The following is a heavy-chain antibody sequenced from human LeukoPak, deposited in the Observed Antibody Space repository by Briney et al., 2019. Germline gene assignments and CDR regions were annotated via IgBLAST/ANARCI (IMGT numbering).Heavy chain of an antibody. CDR3: ARGDGSHYYDSSGYYYFDY. CDR2: ISAYNGNT. V-gene: IGHV1-18*01. CDR1: GYTFTSYG. D-gene: IGHD3-22*01. J-gene: IGHJ4*02. Sequence: ASVKVSCKASGYTFTSYGISWVRQAPGQGLEWMGWISAYNGNTNYAQKLQGRVTMTTDTSTSTAYMELRSLGSDDTAVYYCARGDGSHYYDSSGYYYFDYWGQGTLVTVSS.